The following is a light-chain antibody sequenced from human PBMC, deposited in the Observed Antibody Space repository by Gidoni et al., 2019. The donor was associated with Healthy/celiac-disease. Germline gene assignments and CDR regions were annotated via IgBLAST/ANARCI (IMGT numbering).Light chain of an antibody. CDR2: GKI. V-gene: IGLV3-19*01. CDR3: NSRDSSGNRV. CDR1: SLRSYY. J-gene: IGLJ2*01. Sequence: SSELTQDSAVSVALGQTVRITCQGDSLRSYYASWYQQKPGQAPVLVIYGKINRPSGIPDRFSGSSSGNTASLTITGAQAEDEADYYCNSRDSSGNRVVGGGTKLTVL.